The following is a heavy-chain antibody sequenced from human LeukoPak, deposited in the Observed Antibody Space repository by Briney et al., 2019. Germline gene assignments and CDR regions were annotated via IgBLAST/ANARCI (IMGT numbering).Heavy chain of an antibody. CDR2: ISYDGSNK. V-gene: IGHV3-30-3*01. Sequence: GGSLRLSCAASGFTFSSYAMHWVRQAPGKGLEWVAVISYDGSNKYYADSVKGRFTISRDNSKNTLYLQMNSLRAGDTAVYYCARDGGSGYDSPPKEAFDIWGQGTMVTVSS. J-gene: IGHJ3*02. CDR1: GFTFSSYA. D-gene: IGHD5-12*01. CDR3: ARDGGSGYDSPPKEAFDI.